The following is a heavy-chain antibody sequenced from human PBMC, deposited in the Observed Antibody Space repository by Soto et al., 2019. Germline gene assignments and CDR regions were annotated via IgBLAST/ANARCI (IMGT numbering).Heavy chain of an antibody. V-gene: IGHV3-30*18. D-gene: IGHD3-9*01. J-gene: IGHJ4*02. CDR1: GLTFGSYG. CDR3: AKDSEGYFDWLPKMVPFDY. CDR2: ISYDGSNK. Sequence: GGSLRLSCAASGLTFGSYGMHWVRQAPGKGLEWVAVISYDGSNKYYADSVKGRFTISRDNSKNTLYLQMNSLRAEDTAVYYCAKDSEGYFDWLPKMVPFDYWGQGTLVTVSS.